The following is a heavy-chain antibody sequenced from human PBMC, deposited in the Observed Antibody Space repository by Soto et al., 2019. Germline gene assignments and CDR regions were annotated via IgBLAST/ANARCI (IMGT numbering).Heavy chain of an antibody. J-gene: IGHJ5*02. CDR1: GYSISSGYY. CDR2: IYHSGST. CDR3: ARASSSSNERGYWFDP. V-gene: IGHV4-38-2*01. Sequence: SETLSLTCAVSGYSISSGYYWGWIRQPPGKGLEWIGSIYHSGSTYYNPSLKSRVTISVDTSKNQFSLKLSSVTAADTAVYYCARASSSSNERGYWFDPWGQGTPVTFSS. D-gene: IGHD6-13*01.